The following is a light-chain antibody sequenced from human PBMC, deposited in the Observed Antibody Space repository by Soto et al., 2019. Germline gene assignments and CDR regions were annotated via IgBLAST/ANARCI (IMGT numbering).Light chain of an antibody. CDR2: GAS. Sequence: EIVLTQSPGTLSLSPGERATLSCRASQSVSNNYLAWYQQKPGRAPRLLISGASNRATGIPDRFSGSGSGTDFTLAISRLEPEDFAVYYCQQYGTSPVTFGPGTKVDLK. CDR1: QSVSNNY. J-gene: IGKJ3*01. V-gene: IGKV3-20*01. CDR3: QQYGTSPVT.